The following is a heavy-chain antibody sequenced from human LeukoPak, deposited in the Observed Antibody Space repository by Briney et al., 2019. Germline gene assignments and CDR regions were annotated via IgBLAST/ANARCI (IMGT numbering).Heavy chain of an antibody. V-gene: IGHV1-2*02. Sequence: ASVKVSGKTSGYTFTDHYFHWLRQAPGQGLEWMGWIHPKSGDTNYAERFQGRVSLTRDTSISTAYMELSSLRSDDTAVYYCARDHNWGPDYWGQGTLVSVSS. J-gene: IGHJ4*02. CDR3: ARDHNWGPDY. CDR1: GYTFTDHY. CDR2: IHPKSGDT. D-gene: IGHD7-27*01.